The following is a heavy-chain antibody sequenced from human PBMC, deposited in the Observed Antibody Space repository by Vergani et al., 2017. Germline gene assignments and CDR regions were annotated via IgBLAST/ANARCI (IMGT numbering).Heavy chain of an antibody. V-gene: IGHV1-69*12. CDR3: ARGGPRIVVVPAAMVHYYYYYGMDV. Sequence: QVQLVQSGAEVKKPGSSVKVSCKASGGTFSSYATSWVRQAPGQGLEWMGGIIPIFGTANYAQKFQGRVTITADESTSTAYMELSSLRSEDTAVYYCARGGPRIVVVPAAMVHYYYYYGMDVWGQGP. CDR1: GGTFSSYA. D-gene: IGHD2-2*01. J-gene: IGHJ6*02. CDR2: IIPIFGTA.